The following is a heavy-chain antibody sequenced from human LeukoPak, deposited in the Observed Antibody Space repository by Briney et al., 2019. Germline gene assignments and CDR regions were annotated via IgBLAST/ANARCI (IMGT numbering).Heavy chain of an antibody. Sequence: SETLSLTCTVSGYSISSGYYWGWIRQPPGKGLEWIGSIYHSGSTYYNPSLKSRVTISVDTSKNQFSLKLSSVTAADTAVYYCARGEYYYGSRSYWGLDYWGQGTLVTVSS. CDR3: ARGEYYYGSRSYWGLDY. CDR2: IYHSGST. CDR1: GYSISSGYY. V-gene: IGHV4-38-2*02. J-gene: IGHJ4*02. D-gene: IGHD3-10*01.